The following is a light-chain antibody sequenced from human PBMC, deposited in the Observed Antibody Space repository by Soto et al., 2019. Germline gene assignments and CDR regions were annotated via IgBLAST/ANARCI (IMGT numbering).Light chain of an antibody. J-gene: IGKJ1*01. Sequence: DIQMTQSPSSLSASVGDTVTITCRASQGSNNYLAWFQQRPGKVPKLLIYAASTLQSGVPSRFRGSRSGTDFTLTISSLQPEDVATFYCQTYDSVPRTFGQGTKIEIK. CDR2: AAS. CDR1: QGSNNY. CDR3: QTYDSVPRT. V-gene: IGKV1-27*01.